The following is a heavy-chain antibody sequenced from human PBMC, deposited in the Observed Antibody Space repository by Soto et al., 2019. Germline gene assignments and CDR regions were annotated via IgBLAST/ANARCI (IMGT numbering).Heavy chain of an antibody. CDR1: GGSISSSSYY. J-gene: IGHJ5*02. Sequence: SETLSLTCTVSGGSISSSSYYWGWIRQPPGKGLEWIGSIYYSGSTYYNPSLKSRVTISVDTSKNQFSLKLSSVTAADTAVYYCARVGRFLEWFHKRFDPRGQGTIVTVSS. CDR2: IYYSGST. V-gene: IGHV4-39*01. CDR3: ARVGRFLEWFHKRFDP. D-gene: IGHD3-3*01.